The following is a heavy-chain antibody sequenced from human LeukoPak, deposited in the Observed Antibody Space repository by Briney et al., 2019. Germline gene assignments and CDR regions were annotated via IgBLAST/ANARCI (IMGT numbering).Heavy chain of an antibody. Sequence: PSETLSLTCAVYGGSFSGYYWSWIRQPPGKGPEWIGEINHSGSTNYNPSLKSRVTISVDTSKNQFSLKLSSVTAADTAVYYCARGPQYPWFDPWGQGTLVTVSS. CDR1: GGSFSGYY. CDR3: ARGPQYPWFDP. V-gene: IGHV4-34*01. D-gene: IGHD2-2*01. CDR2: INHSGST. J-gene: IGHJ5*02.